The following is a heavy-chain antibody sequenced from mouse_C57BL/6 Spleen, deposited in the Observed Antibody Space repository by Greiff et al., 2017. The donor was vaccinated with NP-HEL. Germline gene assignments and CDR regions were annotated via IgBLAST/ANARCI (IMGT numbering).Heavy chain of an antibody. CDR2: INYDGSST. CDR1: GFTFSDYY. CDR3: SRDVRLLYWSFDV. J-gene: IGHJ1*03. Sequence: DVHLVESEGGLVQPGSSMKLSCTASGFTFSDYYMAWVRQVPEKGLEWVANINYDGSSTYYLDSSKSRFINSRDNAKNIRYLQMSSLETEDTATYYCSRDVRLLYWSFDVWGTGTAVTVSS. V-gene: IGHV5-16*01. D-gene: IGHD1-1*01.